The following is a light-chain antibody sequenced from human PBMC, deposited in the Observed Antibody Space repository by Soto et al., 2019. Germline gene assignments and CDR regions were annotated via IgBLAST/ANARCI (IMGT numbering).Light chain of an antibody. J-gene: IGKJ4*01. CDR3: QQYDSSPLT. CDR1: QSVRSNY. V-gene: IGKV3-20*01. CDR2: AAS. Sequence: EIVLTQSPGTLSLSPGEGATLSCRASQSVRSNYLAWYQQKPGQAPRLLIYAASIRATDIPDRFSGSGSGTDFTLTISRLEPEDFAVYYCQQYDSSPLTFGGGTKVEIK.